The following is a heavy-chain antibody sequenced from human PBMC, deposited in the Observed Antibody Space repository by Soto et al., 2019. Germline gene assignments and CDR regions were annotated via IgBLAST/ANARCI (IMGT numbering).Heavy chain of an antibody. CDR1: GYSFTSYA. CDR2: INAGNGNT. CDR3: AIDQDRNLLNYYDSSGYHRRFDY. V-gene: IGHV1-3*01. Sequence: GASVKVSCKASGYSFTSYAMHWVRRAPGERLEWMGWINAGNGNTKYSQKFQGRVTITRDTSASTAYMELSSLRSEDTAVYYCAIDQDRNLLNYYDSSGYHRRFDYRGQGTLVTVSS. J-gene: IGHJ4*02. D-gene: IGHD3-22*01.